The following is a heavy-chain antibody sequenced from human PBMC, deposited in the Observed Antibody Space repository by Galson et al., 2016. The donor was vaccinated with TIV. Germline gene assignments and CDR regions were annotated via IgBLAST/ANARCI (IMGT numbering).Heavy chain of an antibody. D-gene: IGHD1-26*01. V-gene: IGHV4-39*01. CDR2: IYFSGST. J-gene: IGHJ6*02. Sequence: ETLSLTCTVSGASISSSTSYWGGIRQPPGKALEWIGSIYFSGSTYDNPSLKSRVTISVDTSKNEFSLMLTSVTAADTGVCYCARLEGSRAWTHRGYYYYGMDVWGQGTTVTVSS. CDR3: ARLEGSRAWTHRGYYYYGMDV. CDR1: GASISSSTSY.